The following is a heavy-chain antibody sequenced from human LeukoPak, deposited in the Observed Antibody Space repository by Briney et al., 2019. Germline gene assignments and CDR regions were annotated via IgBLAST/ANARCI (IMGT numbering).Heavy chain of an antibody. Sequence: ASVKVSCKASGYTFTSYGISWVRQAPGQGLEWMGWISAYNGNTNYAQKLQGRVTMTTDTSTSTAYMELRSLRPDDTAVYYCARTYSSSWYLYYYYYYYMDVWGKGTTVTVSS. V-gene: IGHV1-18*01. CDR1: GYTFTSYG. D-gene: IGHD6-13*01. CDR2: ISAYNGNT. J-gene: IGHJ6*03. CDR3: ARTYSSSWYLYYYYYYYMDV.